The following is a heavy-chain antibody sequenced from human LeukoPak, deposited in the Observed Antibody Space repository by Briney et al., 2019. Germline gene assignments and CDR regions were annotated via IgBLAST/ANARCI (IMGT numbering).Heavy chain of an antibody. CDR3: AALMTTLVHTFDY. Sequence: PSVKVSCKASGYTFTGYYMHWVRQAPGQGLEWMGWINPNSGGTNYAQKFRGRVTMTRDTSISTAYMELSRLRSDDTTVHYCAALMTTLVHTFDYWGQGTLVTVSS. J-gene: IGHJ4*02. CDR1: GYTFTGYY. V-gene: IGHV1-2*02. CDR2: INPNSGGT. D-gene: IGHD4-23*01.